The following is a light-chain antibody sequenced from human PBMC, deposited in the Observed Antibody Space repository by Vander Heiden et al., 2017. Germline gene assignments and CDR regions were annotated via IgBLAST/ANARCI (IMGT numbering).Light chain of an antibody. CDR2: EVS. Sequence: QSALTQPASVSGSPGQPITISCTGTSSDVGNYNYVSWYQQHPGKAPKLMIYEVSNRPSGVSNRFSGSKSGNTASLTISGLQAEDEGDYYCSSYTTSSTYVFGTGTKVAVL. CDR1: SSDVGNYNY. V-gene: IGLV2-14*01. CDR3: SSYTTSSTYV. J-gene: IGLJ1*01.